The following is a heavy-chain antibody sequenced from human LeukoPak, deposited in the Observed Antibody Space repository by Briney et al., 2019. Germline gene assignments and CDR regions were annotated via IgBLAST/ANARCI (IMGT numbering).Heavy chain of an antibody. CDR3: ATLRGYSHLGRFDP. CDR2: FDPEDGET. Sequence: ASVKVSCKVSGYTLTELSMHWVRQAPGRGLEWMGGFDPEDGETIYAQKFQGRVTMTEDTSTDTAYMELSSLRSEDPAVYYCATLRGYSHLGRFDPWGQGTLVTVSS. V-gene: IGHV1-24*01. CDR1: GYTLTELS. J-gene: IGHJ5*02. D-gene: IGHD5-12*01.